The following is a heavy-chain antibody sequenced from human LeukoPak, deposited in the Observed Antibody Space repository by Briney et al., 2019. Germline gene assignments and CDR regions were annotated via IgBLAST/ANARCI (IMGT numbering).Heavy chain of an antibody. CDR3: VRGEDGAFDI. V-gene: IGHV1-2*06. D-gene: IGHD1-26*01. CDR2: INPNSDGT. Sequence: ASVKVSCKASGYTFTGYHMHWVRQAPGQGLEWMGRINPNSDGTNYAQKFQGRVTMTRDTSISTAYMELSRLRSDDTAVYYCVRGEDGAFDIWGQGTMVTVSS. CDR1: GYTFTGYH. J-gene: IGHJ3*02.